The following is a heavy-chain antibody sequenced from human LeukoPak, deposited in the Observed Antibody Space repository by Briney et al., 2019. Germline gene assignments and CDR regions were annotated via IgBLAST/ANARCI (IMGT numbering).Heavy chain of an antibody. Sequence: SETLSLTCTVSGGSISSYYWSWIRQPPGKGLEWIGYIYYSGSTNYNPSLKSRVTISVDTSKNQFSLKLSSVPAADTAVYYCARLHYDILTGYFLLGAFDIWGQGTMVTVSS. J-gene: IGHJ3*02. V-gene: IGHV4-59*01. CDR3: ARLHYDILTGYFLLGAFDI. CDR2: IYYSGST. D-gene: IGHD3-9*01. CDR1: GGSISSYY.